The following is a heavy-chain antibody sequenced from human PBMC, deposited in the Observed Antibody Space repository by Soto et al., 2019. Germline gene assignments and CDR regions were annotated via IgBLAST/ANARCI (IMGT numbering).Heavy chain of an antibody. J-gene: IGHJ4*02. Sequence: SETLSLTCTVSGGSISSYYWSWIRQPPGKGLEWIGYIYYSGSTNYNPSLKSRVTISVDTSKNQFSLKLSSVTAADTAVYYCARLHGGIRSGHTAHDGGQGTLVTVSS. V-gene: IGHV4-59*01. CDR3: ARLHGGIRSGHTAHD. CDR1: GGSISSYY. D-gene: IGHD3-3*02. CDR2: IYYSGST.